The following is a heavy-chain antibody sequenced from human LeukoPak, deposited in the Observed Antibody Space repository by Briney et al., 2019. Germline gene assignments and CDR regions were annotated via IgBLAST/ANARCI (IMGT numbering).Heavy chain of an antibody. CDR2: ISGSGGST. CDR3: AKDGSVDFWSCWLTYYFDY. CDR1: GFTFSSYA. J-gene: IGHJ4*02. V-gene: IGHV3-23*01. D-gene: IGHD3-3*01. Sequence: GGSLRLSCAASGFTFSSYAMSWVRQAPGKGLEWVSAISGSGGSTYYAYSVKGRFTISIYNSKNTLYLQMNSLRAEDTAVYYCAKDGSVDFWSCWLTYYFDYWGQGTLVTVSS.